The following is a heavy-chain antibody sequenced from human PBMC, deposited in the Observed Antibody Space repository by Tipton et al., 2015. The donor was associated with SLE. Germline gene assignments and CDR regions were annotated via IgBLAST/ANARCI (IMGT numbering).Heavy chain of an antibody. D-gene: IGHD5/OR15-5a*01. Sequence: SLRLSCAASGFTFSRNWMHWVRQAPGKGLVWVSRITSDETGTDYADSVKGRFTISRDNTKNTLYLQMNSLRVEDTAVYFCARNTIVSASGQWGQGTLVTVSS. CDR1: GFTFSRNW. V-gene: IGHV3-74*01. J-gene: IGHJ4*02. CDR3: ARNTIVSASGQ. CDR2: ITSDETGT.